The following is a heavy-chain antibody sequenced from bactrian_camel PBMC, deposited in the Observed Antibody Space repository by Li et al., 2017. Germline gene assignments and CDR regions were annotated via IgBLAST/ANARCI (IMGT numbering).Heavy chain of an antibody. V-gene: IGHV3S24*01. D-gene: IGHD7*01. CDR3: AAGDTCAPSFRWTIRNYNA. Sequence: HVQLVESGGGSVQAGGSLKLSCTASGFRYSGYCMGWFRGELRDEIATIDSEGSITYADSVKGRFTISKDDAKRTLYLQMDSLKAEDTGMYYCAAGDTCAPSFRWTIRNYNAWDQGTQVTVS. CDR1: GFRYSGYC. CDR2: IDSEGSI. J-gene: IGHJ6*01.